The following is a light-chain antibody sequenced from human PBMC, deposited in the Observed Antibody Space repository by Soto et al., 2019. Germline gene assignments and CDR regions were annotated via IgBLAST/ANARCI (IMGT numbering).Light chain of an antibody. Sequence: DIVLTQSPDSLAVSLGERATINCKSSQSVLYSSNNKNYLAWYQQKLGQPPKLLIYCASTRESGVPDRFSGSGSGTDFTLTISSLQAEEVAVYYCQQYYSTPPTFGHGTKVEIK. J-gene: IGKJ1*01. CDR3: QQYYSTPPT. CDR2: CAS. V-gene: IGKV4-1*01. CDR1: QSVLYSSNNKNY.